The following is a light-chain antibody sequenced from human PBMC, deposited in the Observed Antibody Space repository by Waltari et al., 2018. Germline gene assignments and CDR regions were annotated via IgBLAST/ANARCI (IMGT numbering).Light chain of an antibody. CDR2: VNSDGSH. J-gene: IGLJ3*02. Sequence: QLVLTQSPSASASLGASVTLTCTLSSGHSSNVIAWLQQQPEKGHRYLMKVNSDGSHSKGDEIPDRFSGSSSGAERYRPISSLQSEDEADYYCQTGGHGTWVFGGGTKLTVL. CDR1: SGHSSNV. V-gene: IGLV4-69*01. CDR3: QTGGHGTWV.